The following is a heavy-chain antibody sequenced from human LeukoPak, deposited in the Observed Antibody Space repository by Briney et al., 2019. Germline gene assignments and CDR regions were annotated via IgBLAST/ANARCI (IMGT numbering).Heavy chain of an antibody. CDR2: INKDGSTK. Sequence: GSLRLSCACSGFTFSSYSMNWVRQAPGKGLEWVAYINKDGSTKHYVDSVKGRFTISRDNAKNSLYLQMNSLRAEDTAVYYCTRQGIWGPGTMVTVSS. CDR3: TRQGI. J-gene: IGHJ3*02. CDR1: GFTFSSYS. V-gene: IGHV3-7*04.